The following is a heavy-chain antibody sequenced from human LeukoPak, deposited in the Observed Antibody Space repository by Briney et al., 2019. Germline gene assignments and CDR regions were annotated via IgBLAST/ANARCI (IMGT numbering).Heavy chain of an antibody. V-gene: IGHV3-11*04. CDR1: GFTFSNAW. CDR3: AVATIKDYFDY. CDR2: ISSSGSTI. J-gene: IGHJ4*02. Sequence: KPGGSLRLSCAASGFTFSNAWMSWVRQAPGKGLEWVSYISSSGSTIYYADSVKGRFTISRDNAKNSLYLQMNSLRAEDTAVYYCAVATIKDYFDYWGQGTLVTVSS. D-gene: IGHD5-24*01.